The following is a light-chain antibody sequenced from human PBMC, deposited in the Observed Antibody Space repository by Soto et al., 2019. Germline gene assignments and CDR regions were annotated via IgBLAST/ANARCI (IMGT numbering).Light chain of an antibody. CDR1: SGHITYA. CDR2: LNSDGRH. CDR3: QSWGPGGNLV. V-gene: IGLV4-69*01. J-gene: IGLJ2*01. Sequence: QLVLTQSPSASASLGASVKLTCTLSSGHITYAIAWPQQQPEKGPRYLMKLNSDGRHSKGDGIPDRFSVTSSGSDRYLSISSLQSEDEADYYFQSWGPGGNLVFGRGTKLTVL.